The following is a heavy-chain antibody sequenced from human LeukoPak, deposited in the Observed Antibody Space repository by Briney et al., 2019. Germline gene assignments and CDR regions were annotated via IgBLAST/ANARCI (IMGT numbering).Heavy chain of an antibody. J-gene: IGHJ4*02. CDR1: GGSISSRSFY. D-gene: IGHD2-8*01. CDR3: ARRLMGGTFDY. CDR2: LYYSGSI. V-gene: IGHV4-39*01. Sequence: SETLSVTCTVSGGSISSRSFYWGWIRQPPGKGLEWIGSLYYSGSIYHNPSLKSRVTMSVDTSKKQFSLKLTSVTAADTAIYYCARRLMGGTFDYWGQGTLVTVSA.